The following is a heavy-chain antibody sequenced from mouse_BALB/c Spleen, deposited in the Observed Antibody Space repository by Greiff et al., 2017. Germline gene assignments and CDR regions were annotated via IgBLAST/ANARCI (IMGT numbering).Heavy chain of an antibody. J-gene: IGHJ4*01. D-gene: IGHD1-1*01. CDR3: ARDPPDYYGAMDY. CDR1: GFSLTGYG. V-gene: IGHV2-6-7*01. CDR2: IWGDGST. Sequence: QVQLQQSGPGLVAPSQSLSITCSVSGFSLTGYGVNWVRQPPGKGLEWLGMIWGDGSTDYNSALKSRLSISKDNSKSQVFLKMNSLQTDDTARYYCARDPPDYYGAMDYWGQGTSVTVSS.